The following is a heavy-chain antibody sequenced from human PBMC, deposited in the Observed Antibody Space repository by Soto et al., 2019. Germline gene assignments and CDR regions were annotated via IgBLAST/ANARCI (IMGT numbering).Heavy chain of an antibody. V-gene: IGHV4-31*03. CDR3: ARGTGWFDP. Sequence: QVQLQESGPVLVKPSLTLSLTCTVSGGSISRGGFFWSWIRQHPVKGLEWIGYIYYSGSTEYNPSLKSRVNISLDTSKNQFSLKLTSVTAADTAVYYCARGTGWFDPWGQGTLVTVSS. CDR1: GGSISRGGFF. CDR2: IYYSGST. D-gene: IGHD1-1*01. J-gene: IGHJ5*02.